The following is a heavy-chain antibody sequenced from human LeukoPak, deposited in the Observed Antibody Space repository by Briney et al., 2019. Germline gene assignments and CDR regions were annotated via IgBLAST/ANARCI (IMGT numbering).Heavy chain of an antibody. CDR3: AREVDTAMVSP. CDR2: IYYSGST. D-gene: IGHD5-18*01. J-gene: IGHJ5*02. Sequence: SETLSLTCTVSVGSISSYYWSWIRQPPWKGLEWIGCIYYSGSTNYNPSLKSRVTISVDTSKNQFSLKLSSVTAADTAVYYCAREVDTAMVSPWGQGTLVTVSS. V-gene: IGHV4-59*01. CDR1: VGSISSYY.